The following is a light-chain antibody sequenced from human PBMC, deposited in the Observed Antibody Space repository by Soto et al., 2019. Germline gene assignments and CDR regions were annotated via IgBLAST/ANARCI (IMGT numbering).Light chain of an antibody. CDR1: QNIHIN. CDR2: GVT. CDR3: EQYEGWPRT. V-gene: IGKV3-15*01. Sequence: EIVMTQSPDTLSVSPGDTATLSCRSSQNIHINLAWYQQKPGQAPTLLIYGVTARAPSVPARFSGSGYGTDFTLTTRSVQSGDFGVFYCEQYEGWPRTFGLGTKVEIQ. J-gene: IGKJ2*01.